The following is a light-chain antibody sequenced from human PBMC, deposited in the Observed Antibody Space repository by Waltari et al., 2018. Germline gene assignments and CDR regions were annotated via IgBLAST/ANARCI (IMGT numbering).Light chain of an antibody. Sequence: QSVLTQPPSASGTPGQRVTISCSGSSPNIGSNFVYWYQQLPGTAPKLRIYRNTHRPSGVPVRFSGSKSGTSASLASSGLRSEDEADYYCAAWDDSLSGPVFGGGTKLTVL. CDR1: SPNIGSNF. V-gene: IGLV1-47*01. CDR3: AAWDDSLSGPV. J-gene: IGLJ2*01. CDR2: RNT.